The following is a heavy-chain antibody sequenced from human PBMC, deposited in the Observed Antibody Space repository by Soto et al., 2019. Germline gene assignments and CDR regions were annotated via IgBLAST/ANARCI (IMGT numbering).Heavy chain of an antibody. CDR2: IYYSGST. D-gene: IGHD3-22*01. J-gene: IGHJ4*02. V-gene: IGHV4-61*01. CDR1: GGSVSSGSYY. Sequence: PSETLSLTCTVSGGSVSSGSYYWSWIRQPPGKGLEWIGYIYYSGSTNYNPSLKSRVTISVDTSKNQFSLKLSSVTAADTAVYYCARGTYYYDSSGYSPQYYFDYWGQGTLVTVSS. CDR3: ARGTYYYDSSGYSPQYYFDY.